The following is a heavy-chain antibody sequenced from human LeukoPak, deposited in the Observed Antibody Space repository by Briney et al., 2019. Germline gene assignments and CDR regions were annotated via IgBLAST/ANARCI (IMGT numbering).Heavy chain of an antibody. V-gene: IGHV1-69*05. CDR2: IIPIFGTA. CDR1: GGTFSSYA. D-gene: IGHD2-2*02. CDR3: ATSSYCSSTSCYTLYYYYMDV. J-gene: IGHJ6*03. Sequence: SVKVSCKASGGTFSSYAISWVRQAPGQGLEWMGGIIPIFGTANYAQKFQGRVTITTDESTSTAYMELSSLRSEDTAVYYCATSSYCSSTSCYTLYYYYMDVWGKGTTVTVSS.